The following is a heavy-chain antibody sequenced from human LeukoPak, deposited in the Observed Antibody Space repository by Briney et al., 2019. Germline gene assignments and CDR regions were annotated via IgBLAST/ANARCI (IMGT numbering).Heavy chain of an antibody. CDR1: GFTVSSNY. CDR3: ARDDFWSGYWGPPHTYGMDV. V-gene: IGHV3-53*05. J-gene: IGHJ6*02. D-gene: IGHD3-3*01. CDR2: IYSGGST. Sequence: GGSLRLSCAASGFTVSSNYMSWVRQAPGKGLEWVSVIYSGGSTYYAQKFQGRVTITADKSTSTAYMELSSLRSEDTAVYYCARDDFWSGYWGPPHTYGMDVWGQGTTVTVSS.